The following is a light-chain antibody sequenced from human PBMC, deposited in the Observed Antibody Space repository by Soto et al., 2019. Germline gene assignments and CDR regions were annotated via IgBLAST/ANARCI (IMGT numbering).Light chain of an antibody. J-gene: IGKJ1*01. CDR2: DAS. V-gene: IGKV3-11*01. CDR3: QQYGSSSWT. CDR1: QSVSSY. Sequence: EIVLTQSPATLSLSPGERATLSCRASQSVSSYLAWYQQKRGQAPRLLIYDASNRATGIPGRFTGSGSGTDFSLTISSLEPEDFVVYYCQQYGSSSWTFGQGTKVEIK.